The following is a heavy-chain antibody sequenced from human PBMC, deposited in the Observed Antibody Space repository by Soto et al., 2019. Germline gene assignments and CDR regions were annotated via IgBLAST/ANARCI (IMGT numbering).Heavy chain of an antibody. CDR3: ARDAQPYSSSWYGYYYYMDA. CDR1: GYTFTGYY. J-gene: IGHJ6*03. Sequence: ASVKVSCKASGYTFTGYYMHWVRQAPGQGLEWMGWINPNSGGTNYAQKFQGWVTMTRDTSISTAYMELSRLRSDDTAVYYCARDAQPYSSSWYGYYYYMDAWGKGTTVTVSS. CDR2: INPNSGGT. D-gene: IGHD6-13*01. V-gene: IGHV1-2*04.